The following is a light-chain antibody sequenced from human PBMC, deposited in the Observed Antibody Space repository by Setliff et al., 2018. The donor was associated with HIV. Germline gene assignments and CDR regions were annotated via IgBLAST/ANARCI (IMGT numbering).Light chain of an antibody. V-gene: IGLV2-14*03. CDR2: DVT. J-gene: IGLJ1*01. CDR1: NSGVGLYNF. Sequence: QSALTQPASVSGSPGQSITISCTGTNSGVGLYNFVSWYQQHPGKVPKLIIYDVTNRPSGISYRFSGSKSGNTASLTISGLQAEDEADYFCSSFTDRRKFVFGTGTKVTVL. CDR3: SSFTDRRKFV.